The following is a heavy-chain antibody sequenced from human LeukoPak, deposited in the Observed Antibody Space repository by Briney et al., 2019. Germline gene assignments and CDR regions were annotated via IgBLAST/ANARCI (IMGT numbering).Heavy chain of an antibody. Sequence: GGSLRLSCAASGFTFSSYSMNWVRQAPGKGLEWVSSISSSSSYIYYADSVKGRFTISRDNAKNSLYLQMNSRRAEDTAVYYCARGVPFMIVTGGRNKNAFDIWGQGTMVTVSS. CDR3: ARGVPFMIVTGGRNKNAFDI. CDR1: GFTFSSYS. D-gene: IGHD3-22*01. CDR2: ISSSSSYI. V-gene: IGHV3-21*01. J-gene: IGHJ3*02.